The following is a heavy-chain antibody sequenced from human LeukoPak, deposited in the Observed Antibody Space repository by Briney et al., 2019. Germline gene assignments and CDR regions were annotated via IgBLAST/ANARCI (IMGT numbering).Heavy chain of an antibody. J-gene: IGHJ5*02. CDR3: VRGGDSSIWFDP. CDR1: CGPISSFY. CDR2: IHSSGST. Sequence: SETLSLTCTVSCGPISSFYWSWLRQPPGRGLEWIGYIHSSGSTIYNPSLKSRVTISVDSSKNQFSLNLSSVTAADTAVYYCVRGGDSSIWFDPWGQGTLVTVSS. D-gene: IGHD6-19*01. V-gene: IGHV4-59*01.